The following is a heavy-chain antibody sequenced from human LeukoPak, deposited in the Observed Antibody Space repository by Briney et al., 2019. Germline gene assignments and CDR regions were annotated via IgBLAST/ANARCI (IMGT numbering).Heavy chain of an antibody. V-gene: IGHV4-31*03. CDR2: IYYSGST. Sequence: SETLSLTCTVSGGSISSGAFYWSWIRQHPGKGLEWIGYIYYSGSTYYNPSLKSRVTISVDTSKNQFSLKLSSVTAADTAVYYCARAGITIFGVVPGRFDPWGQGTLVTVSS. CDR3: ARAGITIFGVVPGRFDP. CDR1: GGSISSGAFY. J-gene: IGHJ5*02. D-gene: IGHD3-3*01.